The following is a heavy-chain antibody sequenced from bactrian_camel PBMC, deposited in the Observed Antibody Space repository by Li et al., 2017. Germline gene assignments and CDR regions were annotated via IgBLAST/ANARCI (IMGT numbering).Heavy chain of an antibody. CDR3: AADQLYGTCRDVLDFPA. CDR1: RYTYKRNC. Sequence: HVQLVESGGGSVQAGGSLRLACAAGRYTYKRNCMGWFRQRPGKYPEGLAVLWIGGAQTVYADSVKGRFIITRDKARDLVYLQMNGLQPEDTGMYYCAADQLYGTCRDVLDFPARGQGTQVTVS. CDR2: LWIGGAQT. D-gene: IGHD7*01. V-gene: IGHV3S1*01. J-gene: IGHJ4*01.